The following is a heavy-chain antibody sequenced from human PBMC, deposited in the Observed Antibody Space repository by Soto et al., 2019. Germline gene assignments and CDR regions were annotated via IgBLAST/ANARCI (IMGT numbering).Heavy chain of an antibody. CDR1: GYSISSGYY. CDR3: ARASSGHSGWGHWSDP. V-gene: IGHV4-38-2*02. Sequence: SETLSLTCTVSGYSISSGYYWSWLRPTPGKGLEWIGSISHRGTSFYNPSLRSRVTISMETANNHFSLKLNSLTATDTAVYYCARASSGHSGWGHWSDPGGQGTLVTVSS. D-gene: IGHD2-21*02. CDR2: ISHRGTS. J-gene: IGHJ5*02.